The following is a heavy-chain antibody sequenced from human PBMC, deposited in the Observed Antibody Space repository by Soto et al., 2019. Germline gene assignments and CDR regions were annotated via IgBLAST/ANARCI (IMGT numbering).Heavy chain of an antibody. CDR3: ARIGWELLFDYFDY. Sequence: EVQLVESGGGLVKPGGSLRLSCAASGFTFSSYSMNWVRQAPGKGLEWVSSISSSSSYIYYADSVKGRFTISRDNAKNSLYLQMNSLRAEDTAVYYCARIGWELLFDYFDYCGQGTLVTVSS. J-gene: IGHJ4*02. CDR1: GFTFSSYS. D-gene: IGHD1-26*01. CDR2: ISSSSSYI. V-gene: IGHV3-21*01.